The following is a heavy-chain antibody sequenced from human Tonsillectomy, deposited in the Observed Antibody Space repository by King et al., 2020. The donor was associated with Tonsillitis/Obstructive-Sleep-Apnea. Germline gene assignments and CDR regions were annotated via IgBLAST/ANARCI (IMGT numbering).Heavy chain of an antibody. Sequence: VQLVESGGGVVQPGRSLRLSCAASGFSFSSHGMHWVRQAPGQGLEWVALISYDGSNKYYADSVKGRFTISRDNSKNTLYLQMNSLRVEDTAVYYCTGDEYWNDPFYFFAYWGQGTLVTVSS. J-gene: IGHJ4*02. D-gene: IGHD1-1*01. CDR3: TGDEYWNDPFYFFAY. CDR2: ISYDGSNK. V-gene: IGHV3-33*01. CDR1: GFSFSSHG.